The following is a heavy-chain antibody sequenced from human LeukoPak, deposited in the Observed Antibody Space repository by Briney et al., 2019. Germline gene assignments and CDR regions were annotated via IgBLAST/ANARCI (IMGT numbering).Heavy chain of an antibody. V-gene: IGHV3-33*01. CDR3: ARTYGYSYGHIDY. CDR1: GFTFSSYG. J-gene: IGHJ4*02. Sequence: GRSLGLSCAASGFTFSSYGMHWVRQAPGKGLEWVAVIWYDGSNKYYADSVKGRFTISRDNSKNTLYLQMNSLRAEDTAVYYCARTYGYSYGHIDYWGQGTLVTVSS. CDR2: IWYDGSNK. D-gene: IGHD5-18*01.